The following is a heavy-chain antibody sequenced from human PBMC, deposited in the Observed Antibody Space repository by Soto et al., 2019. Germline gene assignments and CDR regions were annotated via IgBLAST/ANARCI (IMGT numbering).Heavy chain of an antibody. D-gene: IGHD4-17*01. V-gene: IGHV4-59*01. CDR1: GGSIRSYY. CDR2: IYYIEST. CDR3: ARDMSAYGDYHY. J-gene: IGHJ4*02. Sequence: TLSLTCTVSGGSIRSYYWSWIRQPPGKGLEWIGYIYYIESTNYNPSLKSRVTISIDTSKNQFSLKLTSVTAADTAVYYCARDMSAYGDYHYWGQGTLVTVSS.